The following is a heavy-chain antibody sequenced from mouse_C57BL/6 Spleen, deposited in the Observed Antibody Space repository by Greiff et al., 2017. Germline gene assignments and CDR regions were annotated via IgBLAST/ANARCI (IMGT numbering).Heavy chain of an antibody. V-gene: IGHV2-2*01. CDR1: GFSLTSYG. CDR3: ARNSHSNYDWYFDV. CDR2: IWSGGST. D-gene: IGHD2-5*01. Sequence: VQLQQSGPGLVQPSQSLSITCTVSGFSLTSYGVHWVRQSPGKGLEWLGVIWSGGSTDYNAAFISRLSISKDNSKSQVFFKMNSLQADDTAIYYCARNSHSNYDWYFDVWGTGTTVTVSS. J-gene: IGHJ1*03.